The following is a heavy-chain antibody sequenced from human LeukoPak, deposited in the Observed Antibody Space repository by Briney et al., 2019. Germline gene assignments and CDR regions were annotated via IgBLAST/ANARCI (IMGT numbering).Heavy chain of an antibody. J-gene: IGHJ4*02. D-gene: IGHD6-13*01. CDR1: GGSISSSSYY. Sequence: PSETLSLTCTVSGGSISSSSYYWGWIRQPPGKGLEWIGSIYYSGSTYYNPSLKSRVTISVDTSKNQFSLKLTSVTAADTAVYYCARDIYGSSWYGLFDYWGQGILVTVS. CDR2: IYYSGST. V-gene: IGHV4-39*02. CDR3: ARDIYGSSWYGLFDY.